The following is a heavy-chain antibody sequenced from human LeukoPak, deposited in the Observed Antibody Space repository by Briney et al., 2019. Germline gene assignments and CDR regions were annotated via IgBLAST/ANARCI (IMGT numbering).Heavy chain of an antibody. D-gene: IGHD3-9*01. CDR1: GFTFSSYE. V-gene: IGHV3-21*01. CDR3: ARDMGRGPHTLRYFGWDYMDV. J-gene: IGHJ6*03. Sequence: GGSLRLSCAASGFTFSSYEMNWIRQAPGKGLEWISSISSSSSYIYYADSVKGRFTISRDNDKNSLYLQMNSLRAEDTAVYYCARDMGRGPHTLRYFGWDYMDVWGKGTTVTISS. CDR2: ISSSSSYI.